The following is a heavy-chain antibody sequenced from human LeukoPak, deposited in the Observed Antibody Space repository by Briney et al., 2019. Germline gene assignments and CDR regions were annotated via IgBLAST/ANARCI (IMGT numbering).Heavy chain of an antibody. V-gene: IGHV4-4*07. D-gene: IGHD3-10*01. J-gene: IGHJ4*02. CDR1: GGSISSYY. CDR2: IYNSGST. CDR3: ARAIWYGSGTTAFDY. Sequence: PSETLSLTCTVSGGSISSYYWSWIRQPAGKGLEGIGRIYNSGSTNYNTNYNPSLTSRVTMSVDTSKNQFSLKLNSVSAADTAVYFCARAIWYGSGTTAFDYWGQGTLVTVSP.